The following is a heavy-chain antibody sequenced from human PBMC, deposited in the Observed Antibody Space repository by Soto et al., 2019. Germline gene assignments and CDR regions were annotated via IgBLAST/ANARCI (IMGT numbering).Heavy chain of an antibody. CDR3: AGPRGPVP. CDR1: GFTFSSYA. D-gene: IGHD3-10*01. CDR2: ISYDGSNK. Sequence: GGSLRLSCAASGFTFSSYAMHWVRQAPGKGLEWVAVISYDGSNKYYADSVKGRFTISRDNSKNTLYLQMNSLRAEDTAVYYCAGPRGPVPWGQGTLVTVSS. V-gene: IGHV3-30-3*01. J-gene: IGHJ5*02.